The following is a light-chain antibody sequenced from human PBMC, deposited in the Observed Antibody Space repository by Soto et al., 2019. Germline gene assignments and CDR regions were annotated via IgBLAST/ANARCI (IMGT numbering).Light chain of an antibody. CDR1: QDITKY. V-gene: IGKV1-16*01. J-gene: IGKJ3*01. CDR3: QQYHTYPRT. CDR2: EAS. Sequence: DIQMTQSPSSLSASVGDRVTITCRASQDITKYLGWFQQKPGKAPKSLIYEASNLQSGVPSRFSGSGYGTDFTLTISSLQPEDFATYYCQQYHTYPRTFGPGTKVHIK.